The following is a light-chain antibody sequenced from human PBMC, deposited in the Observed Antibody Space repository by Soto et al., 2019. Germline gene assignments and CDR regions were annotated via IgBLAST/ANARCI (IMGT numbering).Light chain of an antibody. CDR1: QSVSSDY. CDR2: AAS. J-gene: IGKJ1*01. V-gene: IGKV3-20*01. CDR3: QQYVRLPWT. Sequence: EIVLTQSPGTLSLSPGERATLSCRASQSVSSDYFAWYQQKRGQAPRLLIYAASSRATGIPDRFSGSGSGTDFTLTISRLEPEDFAVYYCQQYVRLPWTFGQGTKVEIK.